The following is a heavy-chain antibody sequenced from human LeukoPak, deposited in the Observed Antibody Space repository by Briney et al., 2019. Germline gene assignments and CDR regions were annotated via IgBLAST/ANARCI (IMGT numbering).Heavy chain of an antibody. V-gene: IGHV1-2*02. CDR2: INPNSGGT. D-gene: IGHD2-21*02. CDR1: GYTFTGYY. CDR3: ARGYCSGDCFTLFDY. J-gene: IGHJ4*02. Sequence: ASVKVSCKASGYTFTGYYMHWVRQAPGQGLEWMGWINPNSGGTNYAQKFQGGVTMSRDTSISTAYMELSSLRSDDTAVYYCARGYCSGDCFTLFDYWGQGTLVTVSS.